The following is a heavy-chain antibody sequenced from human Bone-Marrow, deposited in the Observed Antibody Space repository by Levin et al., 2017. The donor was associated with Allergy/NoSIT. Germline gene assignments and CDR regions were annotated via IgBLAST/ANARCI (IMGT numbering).Heavy chain of an antibody. CDR3: ARSPMVRGYYFDY. CDR2: TIPSNYTQTIQGRVPIAA. CDR1: GGTFNFYA. Sequence: RASVKVSCKAPGGTFNFYAISWVRQAPGQGLEWMGGTIPSNYTQTIQGRVPIAAHYAQEFQGRVTITADESTSTAYMDLGSLSSADTAIYYCARSPMVRGYYFDYWGRGTLVTVSS. J-gene: IGHJ4*02. D-gene: IGHD3-10*01. V-gene: IGHV1-69*13.